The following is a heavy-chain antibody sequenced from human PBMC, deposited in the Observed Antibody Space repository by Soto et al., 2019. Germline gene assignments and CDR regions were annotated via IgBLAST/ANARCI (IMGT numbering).Heavy chain of an antibody. CDR2: IRWNGAAT. J-gene: IGHJ4*02. CDR3: ANLPLYGSGFDC. Sequence: EAQLVESGGGLVQPGRSLRLSCVASGFTFDDYAIHWVRQAPGKGLEVVSGIRWNGAATGYADSVKGRFTISRDNAKNSLYLQMSSLRTEDTAIYYCANLPLYGSGFDCWGQGTLVTVSS. CDR1: GFTFDDYA. D-gene: IGHD3-10*01. V-gene: IGHV3-9*01.